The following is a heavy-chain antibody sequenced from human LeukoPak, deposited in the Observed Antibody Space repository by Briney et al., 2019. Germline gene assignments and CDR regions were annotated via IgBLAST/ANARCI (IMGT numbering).Heavy chain of an antibody. Sequence: GGSLRLSCAAFGFTFSSYAMRWVRQAPGKGLEWVSAISGSGGSTYYADSVKGRFTIARDTSKDTLYLQMNSLRAEDTAVYYCAKDTSSYYYDSSGLRYDYWGQGTLVTVSS. J-gene: IGHJ4*02. CDR2: ISGSGGST. CDR1: GFTFSSYA. D-gene: IGHD3-22*01. CDR3: AKDTSSYYYDSSGLRYDY. V-gene: IGHV3-23*01.